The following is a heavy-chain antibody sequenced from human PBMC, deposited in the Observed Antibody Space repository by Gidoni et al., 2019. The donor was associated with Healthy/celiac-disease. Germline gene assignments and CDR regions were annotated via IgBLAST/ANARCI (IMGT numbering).Heavy chain of an antibody. D-gene: IGHD3-3*01. Sequence: QVQLVQSGAEVKKPGSSVKVSCKASGGTFRSYAISWVRQAPGQGLEWMGGIIPIFGTANYAQKFQGRVTITADKSTSTAYMELSSLRSEDTAVYYCARELFNDFWSGPTYMDVWGKGTTVTVSS. V-gene: IGHV1-69*06. CDR3: ARELFNDFWSGPTYMDV. CDR1: GGTFRSYA. CDR2: IIPIFGTA. J-gene: IGHJ6*03.